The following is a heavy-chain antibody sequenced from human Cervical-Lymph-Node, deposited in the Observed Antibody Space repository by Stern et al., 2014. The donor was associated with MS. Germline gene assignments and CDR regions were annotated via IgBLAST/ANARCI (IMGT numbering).Heavy chain of an antibody. J-gene: IGHJ4*02. Sequence: QVQLVESGGGWVKPAGSLRLSCKASGFTFSDYYMSWIRQAPGKGLEWLSNIIGGSSVFYYTDSVKGRFTISRDNAKNSLYLQMDSLRTEDPAVYYCARVRGRHYFDSWGQGTLLTVSS. V-gene: IGHV3-11*01. CDR3: ARVRGRHYFDS. CDR1: GFTFSDYY. CDR2: IIGGSSVF.